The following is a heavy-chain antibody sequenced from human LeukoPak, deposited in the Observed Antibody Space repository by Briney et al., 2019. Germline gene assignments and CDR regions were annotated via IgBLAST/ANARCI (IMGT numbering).Heavy chain of an antibody. Sequence: PGGSLRLSCAVSGFTFSDYYMSWIRQPPGKGLEWIGEINHSGSTNYNPSLKSRVTISVDTSKNQFSLKLSSVTAADTAVYYCSYYDSSGLDDYWGQGTLVTVSS. D-gene: IGHD3-22*01. CDR1: GFTFSDYY. CDR2: INHSGST. CDR3: SYYDSSGLDDY. J-gene: IGHJ4*02. V-gene: IGHV4-34*08.